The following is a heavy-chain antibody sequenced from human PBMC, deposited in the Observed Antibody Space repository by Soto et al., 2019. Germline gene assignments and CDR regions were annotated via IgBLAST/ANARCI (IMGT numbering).Heavy chain of an antibody. CDR1: GFTFSDYY. V-gene: IGHV3-11*06. CDR3: ARSIGSSWSRGGVGY. CDR2: ISSSSSYT. D-gene: IGHD6-13*01. J-gene: IGHJ4*02. Sequence: QVQLVESGGGLVKPGGSPRLSCAASGFTFSDYYMSWIRQAPGKGLEWVSYISSSSSYTNYADSVKGRFTISRDNAKNSLYLQMNSLRAEDTAVYYCARSIGSSWSRGGVGYWGQGTLVTVSS.